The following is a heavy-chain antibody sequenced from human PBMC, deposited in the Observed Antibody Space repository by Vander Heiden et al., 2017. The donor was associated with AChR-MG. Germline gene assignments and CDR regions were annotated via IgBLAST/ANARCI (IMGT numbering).Heavy chain of an antibody. CDR2: ISAYNGDT. CDR3: AKGGSHDDPWWLDP. J-gene: IGHJ5*02. Sequence: QVQLVQSGAEVNKPGASVKVSCKASGYTFTSSGLGWVRQAPGQGLEWLGRISAYNGDTKYAPKLQGRVTMTTDTSTSTAYMELRSLRSDDTAVYYCAKGGSHDDPWWLDPWGQGTLVTVSS. V-gene: IGHV1-18*01. CDR1: GYTFTSSG. D-gene: IGHD3-16*01.